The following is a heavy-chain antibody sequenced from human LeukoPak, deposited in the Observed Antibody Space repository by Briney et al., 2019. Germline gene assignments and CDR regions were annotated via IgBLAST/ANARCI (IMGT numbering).Heavy chain of an antibody. CDR3: ARGENYYFHTDV. CDR1: GFSVSDSY. D-gene: IGHD2/OR15-2a*01. J-gene: IGHJ6*03. V-gene: IGHV3-66*02. CDR2: LYSGGDT. Sequence: GGSLRLSCAASGFSVSDSYMSWVRQAPGRGLEWVSILYSGGDTYYSASVRGRFTISRDNSKNTLYLQMNTLSAADTAVYFCARGENYYFHTDVWGKGATVTVSS.